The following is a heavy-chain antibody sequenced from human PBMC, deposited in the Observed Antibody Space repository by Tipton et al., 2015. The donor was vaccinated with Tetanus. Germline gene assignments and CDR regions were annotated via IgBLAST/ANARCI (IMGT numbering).Heavy chain of an antibody. CDR1: GGSIRGGTFY. CDR2: IYESGDT. CDR3: ARHQSGFFSPFDY. J-gene: IGHJ4*02. D-gene: IGHD3-3*01. V-gene: IGHV4-39*01. Sequence: LRLSCTVSGGSIRGGTFYWGWIRQPPGKGLEWIGSIYESGDTYYIPSLKSRVTISVDTSTNQFCLTLNSMAAADTGVYYCARHQSGFFSPFDYWGQGKLVTVSS.